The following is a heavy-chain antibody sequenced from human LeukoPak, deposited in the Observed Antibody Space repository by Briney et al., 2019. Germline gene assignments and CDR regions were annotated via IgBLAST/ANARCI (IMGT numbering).Heavy chain of an antibody. Sequence: SVKVSCKASGYTFTGYYMHWVRQAPGQGLEWMGWINPNSDGTNYAQKSHRRVTMTRDTSISTAYMEPSRLISDHPAVYYCSRDLGSIAARPMAQRSHWFHRWGQGTLVIVSS. J-gene: IGHJ5*02. V-gene: IGHV1-2*02. CDR2: INPNSDGT. CDR3: SRDLGSIAARPMAQRSHWFHR. CDR1: GYTFTGYY. D-gene: IGHD6-6*01.